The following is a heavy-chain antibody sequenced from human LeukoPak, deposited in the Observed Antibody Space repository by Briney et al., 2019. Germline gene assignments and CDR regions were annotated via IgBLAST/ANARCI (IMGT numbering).Heavy chain of an antibody. CDR3: ARDYLAARIFDY. V-gene: IGHV4-30-2*01. Sequence: PSETLSLTCTVSGDAISSGGYYWSWIRQPPGKGLEWIGYMYHSGSTSYNPTLKSRVTISVDRSKNQFSLKLSSVTAADTAVYYCARDYLAARIFDYWGQGTLVTVSS. CDR2: MYHSGST. CDR1: GDAISSGGYY. D-gene: IGHD6-6*01. J-gene: IGHJ4*02.